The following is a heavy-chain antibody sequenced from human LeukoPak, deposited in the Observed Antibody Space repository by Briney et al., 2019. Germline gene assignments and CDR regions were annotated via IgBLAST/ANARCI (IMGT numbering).Heavy chain of an antibody. CDR1: GFTFSSYW. CDR3: ARETRYCSGGNCLFNFDS. CDR2: INRDGSST. V-gene: IGHV3-74*01. D-gene: IGHD2-15*01. J-gene: IGHJ4*02. Sequence: PGGSLRLSCAASGFTFSSYWMHWVRQAPGKGLVWVSRINRDGSSTSYADSVKGRFTISRDNAKNTLYLQMNSLRAEDTAVFYCARETRYCSGGNCLFNFDSWGQGTLVTVSS.